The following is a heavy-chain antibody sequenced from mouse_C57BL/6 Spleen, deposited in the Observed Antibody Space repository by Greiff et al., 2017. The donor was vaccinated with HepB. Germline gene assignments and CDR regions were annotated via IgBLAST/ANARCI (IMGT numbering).Heavy chain of an antibody. CDR1: GYAFSSYW. J-gene: IGHJ4*01. CDR3: ARKGTGYAMDY. V-gene: IGHV1-80*01. D-gene: IGHD4-1*01. Sequence: VQLQQSGAELVKPGASVKISCKASGYAFSSYWMNWVKQRPGKGLEWIGQIYPGDGDTNYNGKFKGKATLTADKSSSTAYMQRSSLTSEDSAVYFCARKGTGYAMDYWGQGTSVTVSS. CDR2: IYPGDGDT.